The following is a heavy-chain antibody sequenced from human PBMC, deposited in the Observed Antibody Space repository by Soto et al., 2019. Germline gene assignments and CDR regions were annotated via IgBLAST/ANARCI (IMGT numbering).Heavy chain of an antibody. V-gene: IGHV3-53*01. CDR3: ARDPSTTGYYGLDV. CDR1: GFTVKNYQ. Sequence: GGSLRLSCAASGFTVKNYQMNWVRQAPGKGLEWVSVIYSGGVTYYPDSVKGRFTTIRDTSKNTVYLQMNSLRADDTAMYYCARDPSTTGYYGLDVWGQGTKVTVYS. CDR2: IYSGGVT. J-gene: IGHJ6*02.